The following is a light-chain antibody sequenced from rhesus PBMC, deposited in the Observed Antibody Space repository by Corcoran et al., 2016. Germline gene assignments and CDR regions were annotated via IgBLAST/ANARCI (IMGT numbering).Light chain of an antibody. CDR1: RSVSSY. Sequence: EIVMTQSPATLALSPGERATLSCRASRSVSSYLAWYQQKPGQAPRLLIYVASSRATGIPDRFSGSGSGTEFTLTLSSLEPEDVGVYFCLQSSNWPRTFGQGTKVEIK. CDR2: VAS. J-gene: IGKJ1*01. CDR3: LQSSNWPRT. V-gene: IGKV3-24*04.